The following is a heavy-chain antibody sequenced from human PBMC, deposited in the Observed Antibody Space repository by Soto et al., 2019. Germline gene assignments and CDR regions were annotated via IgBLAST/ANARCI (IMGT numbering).Heavy chain of an antibody. J-gene: IGHJ5*02. Sequence: QTLSLTCVISGDSVSINSAAWNWIRQSPSRGLEWLGRTYYRSKWYNDYAVSVKSRITINPDTSKDQFSLRLNSVTPEDTAVYYCAREIGPVTSHWFDPWGQGTLVTVSS. CDR1: GDSVSINSAA. CDR2: TYYRSKWYN. CDR3: AREIGPVTSHWFDP. V-gene: IGHV6-1*01.